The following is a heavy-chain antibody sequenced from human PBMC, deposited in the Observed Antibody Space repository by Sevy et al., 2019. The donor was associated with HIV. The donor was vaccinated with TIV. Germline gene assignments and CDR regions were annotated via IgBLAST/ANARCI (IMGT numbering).Heavy chain of an antibody. V-gene: IGHV3-30*04. CDR1: GFTFSTYA. J-gene: IGHJ6*02. CDR3: ADERSYYNENSDCDFGYYGMDD. D-gene: IGHD3-10*01. Sequence: GGSLRLSCAASGFTFSTYAMHWVRQAPGKGLEWVAVISYDGSIKYSADSVKGRFTISRDNSKNTLYLQINGLRPEDTAFYYCADERSYYNENSDCDFGYYGMDDWGQGATVTVSS. CDR2: ISYDGSIK.